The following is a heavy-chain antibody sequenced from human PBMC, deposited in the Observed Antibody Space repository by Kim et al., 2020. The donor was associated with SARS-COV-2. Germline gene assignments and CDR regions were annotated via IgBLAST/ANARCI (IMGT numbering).Heavy chain of an antibody. D-gene: IGHD4-17*01. Sequence: SETLSLTCTVSGGSISSSSYYWGWIRQPPGKGLEWIGSIYYSGSTYYNPSLKSRVTISVDTSKNQFSLKLSSVTAADTAVYYCARQPTTDFPQNYYYYYMDVWGKGTTVTVSS. CDR1: GGSISSSSYY. CDR2: IYYSGST. J-gene: IGHJ6*03. V-gene: IGHV4-39*01. CDR3: ARQPTTDFPQNYYYYYMDV.